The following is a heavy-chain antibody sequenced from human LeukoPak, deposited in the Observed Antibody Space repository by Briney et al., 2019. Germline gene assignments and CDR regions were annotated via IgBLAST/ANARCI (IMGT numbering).Heavy chain of an antibody. CDR1: GGSINSSSFY. CDR2: IHYSGST. J-gene: IGHJ4*02. Sequence: SETLSLTCTVSGGSINSSSFYWGWIRQPPGKGLEWIGNIHYSGSTNYNPSLKSRVTISVDTSKNQFSLKLSSVTAADTAVYYCARRGYSISWYLDYWGQGTLVTVSS. D-gene: IGHD6-13*01. V-gene: IGHV4-39*01. CDR3: ARRGYSISWYLDY.